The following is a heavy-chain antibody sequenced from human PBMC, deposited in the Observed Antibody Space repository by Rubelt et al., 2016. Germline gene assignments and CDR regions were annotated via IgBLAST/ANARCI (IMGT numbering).Heavy chain of an antibody. J-gene: IGHJ6*02. Sequence: EVQLVQSGAEVKKPGESLRISCKGSGYSFTSYWISWVRQMPGKGLEWMGRIDPRCSYTNYSPSIQGHVTTSADKSISTAYLQWSSRKASDTDMYYGASTIGSGGDYGMCVWGQGTTVTVSS. D-gene: IGHD3-10*01. V-gene: IGHV5-10-1*03. CDR1: GYSFTSYW. CDR3: ASTIGSGGDYGMCV. CDR2: IDPRCSYT.